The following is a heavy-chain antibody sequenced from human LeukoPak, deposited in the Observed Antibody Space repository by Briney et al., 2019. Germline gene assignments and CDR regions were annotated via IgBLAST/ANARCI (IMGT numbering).Heavy chain of an antibody. Sequence: GESLKISCKGSGYSFTNYWIGWVRQMPGKGLEWMGIIYPGDSDTRYSPSFQGQVTMSADKSISTAFLQWSSLKASDTAMYYCTRDYGDYVGAFDLWGQGTWSPSPQ. CDR1: GYSFTNYW. D-gene: IGHD4-17*01. CDR3: TRDYGDYVGAFDL. V-gene: IGHV5-51*01. J-gene: IGHJ3*01. CDR2: IYPGDSDT.